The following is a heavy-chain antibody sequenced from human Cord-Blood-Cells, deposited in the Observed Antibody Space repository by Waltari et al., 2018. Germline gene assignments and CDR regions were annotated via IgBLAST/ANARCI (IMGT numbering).Heavy chain of an antibody. CDR1: GFTFSSYA. D-gene: IGHD1-20*01. Sequence: QVQLVESGGGVVQPGRSLSLSCAASGFTFSSYAMHWVRQAPGKGLEWVAVISYDGSNKDYADSVKGRFTISRDNSKNTLYLQMNSLRAEDTAVYYCARGFNWNYFDYWGQGTLVTVSS. CDR3: ARGFNWNYFDY. CDR2: ISYDGSNK. V-gene: IGHV3-30*04. J-gene: IGHJ4*02.